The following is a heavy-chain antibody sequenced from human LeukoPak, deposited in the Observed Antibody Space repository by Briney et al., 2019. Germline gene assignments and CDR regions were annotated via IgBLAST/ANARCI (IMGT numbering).Heavy chain of an antibody. V-gene: IGHV3-33*08. Sequence: PGRSLRLSCAASGFTFSSYAMHWVRQAPGKGLEWVAVIWYDGSNKYYADSVKGRFTISRDNSKNTLYLQMNSLRAEDTAVYYCATLTTGYYSSSTGDYWGQGTLVTVSS. J-gene: IGHJ4*02. CDR1: GFTFSSYA. D-gene: IGHD6-13*01. CDR2: IWYDGSNK. CDR3: ATLTTGYYSSSTGDY.